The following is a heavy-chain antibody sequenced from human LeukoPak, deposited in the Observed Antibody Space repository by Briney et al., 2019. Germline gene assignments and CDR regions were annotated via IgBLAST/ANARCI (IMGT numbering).Heavy chain of an antibody. CDR2: IKQDGSEK. J-gene: IGHJ5*02. Sequence: GGSLRLSCAASGFTFSGYWMSWVRQAPGKGLECVANIKQDGSEKYYVDSVKGRFTISRDNAENSLFLQMNSLRAEDTAVYYCARVHCSSTSCYFSGWFDPWGQGTLVTVSS. CDR1: GFTFSGYW. D-gene: IGHD2-2*01. V-gene: IGHV3-7*01. CDR3: ARVHCSSTSCYFSGWFDP.